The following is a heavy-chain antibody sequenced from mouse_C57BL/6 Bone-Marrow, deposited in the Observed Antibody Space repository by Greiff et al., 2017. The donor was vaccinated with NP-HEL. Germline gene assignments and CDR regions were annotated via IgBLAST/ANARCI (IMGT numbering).Heavy chain of an antibody. CDR2: IYPRSGNT. J-gene: IGHJ1*03. V-gene: IGHV1-81*01. CDR1: GYTFTSYG. D-gene: IGHD2-2*01. CDR3: ARYGYGRRYFDV. Sequence: VQLQESGAELARPGASVKLSCKASGYTFTSYGISWVKQRTGQGLEWIGEIYPRSGNTYYNEKLKGKATLTADKSSSTAYRELRSLTSEDSAVYFWARYGYGRRYFDVWGTGTTVTVSS.